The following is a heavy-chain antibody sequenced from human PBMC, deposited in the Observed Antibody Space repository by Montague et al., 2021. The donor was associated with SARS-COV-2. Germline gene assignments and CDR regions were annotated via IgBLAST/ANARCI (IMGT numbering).Heavy chain of an antibody. Sequence: SETLSLTCSVSGDSITDHYWSWIRQPAGKGLEWIGRMHFTGKTNFSPFFSSRLTMSADTSKNQFSLKLTSVTAADTAIYFCARDRFDFGAGRQGTIDFWGQGTLVAVSS. CDR2: MHFTGKT. D-gene: IGHD3-10*01. V-gene: IGHV4-4*07. J-gene: IGHJ4*02. CDR3: ARDRFDFGAGRQGTIDF. CDR1: GDSITDHY.